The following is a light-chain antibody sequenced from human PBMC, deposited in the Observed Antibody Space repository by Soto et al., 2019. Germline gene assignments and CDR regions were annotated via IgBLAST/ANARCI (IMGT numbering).Light chain of an antibody. CDR1: QSIASN. CDR3: QQHNHWPS. J-gene: IGKJ2*01. CDR2: SAS. Sequence: EIVMTQSPATLPVSPGESATLSRRASQSIASNLAWYQQKPGQAPRLLIHSASARATGIPPRFSGSGSGTEFTLTISSLQSEDFAVYYCQQHNHWPSFGQGTNLEIK. V-gene: IGKV3-15*01.